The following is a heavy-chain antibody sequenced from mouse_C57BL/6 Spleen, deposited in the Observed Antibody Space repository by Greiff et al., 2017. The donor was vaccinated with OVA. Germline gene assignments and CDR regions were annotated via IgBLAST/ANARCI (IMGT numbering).Heavy chain of an antibody. Sequence: EVQLVESGGGLVKPGGSLKLSCAASGFTFSDYGMHWVRQAPEKGLEWVAYISRGSSTIYYADTVKGRFTISRDNAKNTLFLQMTSLRSEDTAMYYCARGLGGTDYWGQGTTLTVSS. D-gene: IGHD4-1*01. CDR2: ISRGSSTI. J-gene: IGHJ2*01. CDR1: GFTFSDYG. V-gene: IGHV5-17*01. CDR3: ARGLGGTDY.